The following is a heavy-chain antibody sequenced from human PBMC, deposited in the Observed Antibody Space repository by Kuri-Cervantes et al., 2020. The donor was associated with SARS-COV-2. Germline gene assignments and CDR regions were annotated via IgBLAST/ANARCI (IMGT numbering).Heavy chain of an antibody. Sequence: GSLRLSCTVSGGSISSYYWSWIRQPSGKGLEWIGYIYYSGSTNYNPSLKSRVTISVDTSKNQFSLKLSSVTAADTAVYYCARTLARYYMDVWGKGTTVTVSS. CDR3: ARTLARYYMDV. D-gene: IGHD6-6*01. CDR2: IYYSGST. J-gene: IGHJ6*03. V-gene: IGHV4-59*01. CDR1: GGSISSYY.